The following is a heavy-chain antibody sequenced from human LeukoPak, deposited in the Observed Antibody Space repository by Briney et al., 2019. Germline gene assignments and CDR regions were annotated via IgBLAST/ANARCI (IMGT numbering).Heavy chain of an antibody. J-gene: IGHJ4*02. CDR1: GYTFTSYA. CDR2: INAGNGNT. D-gene: IGHD3-22*01. V-gene: IGHV1-3*01. Sequence: ASVNVSFTASGYTFTSYAMHWVRQAPGQRLEWMGWINAGNGNTKYSQKFQGRVTITRDTSAGTAYMELSSLRPEDTAVYYCARDHGYYYDSSGYYFSPYYFDYWGQGTLVTVSS. CDR3: ARDHGYYYDSSGYYFSPYYFDY.